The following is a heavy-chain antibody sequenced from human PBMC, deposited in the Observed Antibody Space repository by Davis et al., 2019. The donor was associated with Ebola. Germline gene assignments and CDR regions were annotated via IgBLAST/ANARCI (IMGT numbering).Heavy chain of an antibody. CDR1: GFTFSDYY. CDR3: ARDSRRVYYDSSGYYSDAFDI. V-gene: IGHV3-11*06. J-gene: IGHJ3*02. D-gene: IGHD3-22*01. Sequence: PGGSLRLSCAASGFTFSDYYMSWIRQAPGKGLEWVSYISSSSSYTNYADSVKGRFTISRDNAKNSLYLQMDSLRAEDTAVYYCARDSRRVYYDSSGYYSDAFDIWGQGTMVTVSS. CDR2: ISSSSSYT.